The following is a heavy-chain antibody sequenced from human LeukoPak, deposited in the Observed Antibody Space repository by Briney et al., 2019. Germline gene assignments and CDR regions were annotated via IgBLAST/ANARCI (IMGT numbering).Heavy chain of an antibody. CDR1: GGSIISSDYH. Sequence: SETLSLTCTVSGGSIISSDYHWGWVRQPPGKGLEWIGTISYSGNTDYNPSLRSRVTISVDTSNNQFSLRLGSVTAADTAVYHCARHCCSGPAKRVFDIWGQGTMVAVSS. V-gene: IGHV4-39*01. J-gene: IGHJ3*02. CDR2: ISYSGNT. CDR3: ARHCCSGPAKRVFDI. D-gene: IGHD2-15*01.